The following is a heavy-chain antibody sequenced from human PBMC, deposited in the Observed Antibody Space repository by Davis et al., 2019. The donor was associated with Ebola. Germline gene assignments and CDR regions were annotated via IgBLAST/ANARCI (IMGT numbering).Heavy chain of an antibody. J-gene: IGHJ6*02. CDR2: ISSDSDYI. CDR1: GFTFTTYS. V-gene: IGHV3-21*01. CDR3: AVDRPLDFFFGDYYGMDV. D-gene: IGHD3-16*01. Sequence: GGSLRLSCVASGFTFTTYSMSWVRQAPGKALEWVSSISSDSDYIYYADSAKGRFTISRDNAKNSLYLQMNSLRAEDTAVYYCAVDRPLDFFFGDYYGMDVWGQGTTVTVSS.